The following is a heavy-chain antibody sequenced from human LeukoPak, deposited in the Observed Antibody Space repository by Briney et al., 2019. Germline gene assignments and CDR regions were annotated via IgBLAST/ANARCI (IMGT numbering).Heavy chain of an antibody. J-gene: IGHJ4*02. V-gene: IGHV3-66*01. D-gene: IGHD3-9*01. CDR1: GFIVSSNY. CDR3: ARTYYDILTGYNPYFDY. CDR2: LYFGDKP. Sequence: GGSLRLSCEVSGFIVSSNYMSWVRQAPGKGLEWVSVLYFGDKPHYADSVKGRFTISRDNAKNSLYLQMNSLRAEDTAVYYCARTYYDILTGYNPYFDYWGQGILVTVSS.